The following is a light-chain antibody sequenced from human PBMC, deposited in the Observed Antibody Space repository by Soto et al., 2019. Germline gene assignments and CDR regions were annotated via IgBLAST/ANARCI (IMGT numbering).Light chain of an antibody. CDR1: QSISVY. CDR2: KAS. V-gene: IGKV1-5*03. Sequence: DIQMTQSPSILSASVGDRVSITCRASQSISVYLAWYQHKPGKAPKLLIYKASSLESGVPSRFSGSGYGTEFTLTISSLQPDDFATYYCQHYNSYSEAFGQGTKVDNK. J-gene: IGKJ1*01. CDR3: QHYNSYSEA.